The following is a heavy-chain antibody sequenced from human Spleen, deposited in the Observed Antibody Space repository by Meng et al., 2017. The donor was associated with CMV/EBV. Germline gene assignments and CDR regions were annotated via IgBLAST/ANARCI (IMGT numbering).Heavy chain of an antibody. CDR3: AKDFWSGYPFDY. J-gene: IGHJ4*02. CDR1: GFIFTTYG. CDR2: ISGSGGTV. D-gene: IGHD3-3*01. V-gene: IGHV3-23*01. Sequence: GESLKISCAASGFIFTTYGMSWVRQAPGKGLEWVSAISGSGGTVYYADSVKGRFTISRDNSKNTLYVQMNSLRAEDTAVYYCAKDFWSGYPFDYWGQGTLVTVSS.